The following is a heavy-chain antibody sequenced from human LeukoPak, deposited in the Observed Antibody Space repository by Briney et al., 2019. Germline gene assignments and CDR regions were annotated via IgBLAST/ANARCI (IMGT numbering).Heavy chain of an antibody. D-gene: IGHD3-22*01. CDR1: GGSVSSSH. Sequence: NPSETLSLNCTVSGGSVSSSHWNWIRQPPGKGLEWIGNVDYSGSTKYNPPLRSRVTMSLDTSNNQFSLKLRSVTASDTALYYCTRGYYEPFDRWGQGTLVTVSS. CDR2: VDYSGST. V-gene: IGHV4-59*02. J-gene: IGHJ4*02. CDR3: TRGYYEPFDR.